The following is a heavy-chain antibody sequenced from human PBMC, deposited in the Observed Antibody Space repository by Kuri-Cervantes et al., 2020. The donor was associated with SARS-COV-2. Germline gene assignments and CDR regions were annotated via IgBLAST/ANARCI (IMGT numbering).Heavy chain of an antibody. V-gene: IGHV1-2*04. CDR1: GYTFTDYY. D-gene: IGHD3-16*02. Sequence: ASVKVSCKASGYTFTDYYIHWVRQAPGQGLEWMGWINPNSGGTNSAQKFQGWVIMTRDTSISTAYMELSRLRGDDTAVYYCARGPSWGYFWGTYRGGWDTFDIWGQGTMVTVSS. CDR2: INPNSGGT. CDR3: ARGPSWGYFWGTYRGGWDTFDI. J-gene: IGHJ3*02.